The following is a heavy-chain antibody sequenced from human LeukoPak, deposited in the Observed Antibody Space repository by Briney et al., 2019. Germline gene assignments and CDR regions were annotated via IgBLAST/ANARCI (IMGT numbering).Heavy chain of an antibody. J-gene: IGHJ3*02. CDR1: GGSISSSSYY. D-gene: IGHD1-1*01. Sequence: SETLSLTCTVSGGSISSSSYYWGWIRQPPGKGLEWIGSIYYSGSTYYNPSIKSRVTISVDTSKSQFSLKLSSVTAADTAVYYCATLDRTTDAFDIWGQGTMVTVSS. CDR3: ATLDRTTDAFDI. V-gene: IGHV4-39*01. CDR2: IYYSGST.